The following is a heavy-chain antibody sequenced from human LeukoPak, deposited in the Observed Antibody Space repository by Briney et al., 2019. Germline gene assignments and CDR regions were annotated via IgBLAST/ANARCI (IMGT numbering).Heavy chain of an antibody. Sequence: GGSLRLSCVASGLTFSNSGMTWVRQAPGKGLEWVANIKKDGSETYYVDSVRGRFTVSRDNDKNSLYLEMNSLRDEDTAVYYCLQYNSENTWGQGTLVTVSS. J-gene: IGHJ5*02. D-gene: IGHD1-14*01. CDR1: GLTFSNSG. CDR3: LQYNSENT. V-gene: IGHV3-7*01. CDR2: IKKDGSET.